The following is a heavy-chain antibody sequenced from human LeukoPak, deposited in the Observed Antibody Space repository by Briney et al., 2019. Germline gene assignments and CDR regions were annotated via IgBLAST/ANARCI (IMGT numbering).Heavy chain of an antibody. Sequence: SETLSLTCAVYGGSFSGYYWSWIRQPPGKGLEWIGYVYYSGSTNYNPSLKSRVTISVDRSKNQFSLKLSSVTAADTAVYYCARDTGSSSPFDVWGKGTTVIVSS. CDR2: VYYSGST. CDR3: ARDTGSSSPFDV. J-gene: IGHJ6*04. V-gene: IGHV4-59*01. CDR1: GGSFSGYY. D-gene: IGHD6-13*01.